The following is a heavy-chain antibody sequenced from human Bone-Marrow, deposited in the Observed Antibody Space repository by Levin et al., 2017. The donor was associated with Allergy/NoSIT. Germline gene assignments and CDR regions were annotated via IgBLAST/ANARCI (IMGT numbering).Heavy chain of an antibody. J-gene: IGHJ5*01. CDR1: GFTFSAYA. CDR3: ATHWGKVRGGDS. CDR2: ISDSGSLT. D-gene: IGHD3-10*01. Sequence: PGGSLRLSCAASGFTFSAYAMKWIRQAPGKGLEWVAMISDSGSLTRYADSLKGRFTISRDNSKNTVFLQMNSLRAEDTAMYYCATHWGKVRGGDSWGQGTLVTVSS. V-gene: IGHV3-23*01.